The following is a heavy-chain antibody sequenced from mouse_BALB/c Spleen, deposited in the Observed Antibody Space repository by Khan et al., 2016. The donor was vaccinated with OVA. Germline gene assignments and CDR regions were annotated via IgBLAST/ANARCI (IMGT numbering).Heavy chain of an antibody. V-gene: IGHV1-54*01. D-gene: IGHD6-2*01. Sequence: QVQLQQSGAELVRPGTSVKVSCKASGYAFTNYLIEWVKQRPGQGLEWIGVINPGSGGTNYNEKFKDKATLTADKSSSTAYKQLSSLTSVDSAVYFCSRSVSGFGAFWGPGTLVTVSA. CDR1: GYAFTNYL. J-gene: IGHJ3*01. CDR2: INPGSGGT. CDR3: SRSVSGFGAF.